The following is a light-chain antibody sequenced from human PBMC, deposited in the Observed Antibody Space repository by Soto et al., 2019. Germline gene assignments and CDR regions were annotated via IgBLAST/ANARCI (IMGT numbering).Light chain of an antibody. CDR1: KVGNKY. V-gene: IGLV3-1*01. Sequence: SYELTQPPSVSVSPGQTASITCSGDKVGNKYACWYQQKPGQSPVVVIYQDSQRPSGIPERFSGSNSGNTATLTISGTQAMDEAVYYCQAWDSITYWVLGGGTKLTVL. CDR3: QAWDSITYWV. J-gene: IGLJ3*02. CDR2: QDS.